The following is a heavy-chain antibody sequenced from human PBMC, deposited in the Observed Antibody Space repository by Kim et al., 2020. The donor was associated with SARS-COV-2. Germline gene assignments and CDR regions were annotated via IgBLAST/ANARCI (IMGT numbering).Heavy chain of an antibody. D-gene: IGHD6-13*01. CDR3: ASRGYSSSWRRYHYYGMDV. V-gene: IGHV3-53*01. CDR2: IYSGGST. CDR1: GFTVSSNY. Sequence: GGSLRLSCAASGFTVSSNYMSWVRQAPGKGLEWVSVIYSGGSTYYADSVKGRFTISRDNSKNTLYLQMNSLRAEDTAVYYCASRGYSSSWRRYHYYGMDVWGQEATGTVS. J-gene: IGHJ6*02.